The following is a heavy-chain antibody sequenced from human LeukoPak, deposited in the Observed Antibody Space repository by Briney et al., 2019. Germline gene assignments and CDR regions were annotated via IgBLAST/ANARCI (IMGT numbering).Heavy chain of an antibody. CDR2: ISAYNGNT. CDR1: GYTFTSYG. CDR3: AREVARSGYSYVHFGFDP. J-gene: IGHJ5*02. D-gene: IGHD5-18*01. Sequence: GASVKVSCKASGYTFTSYGISWVRQAPGQGLEWMGWISAYNGNTNYAQKLQGRVTMTTDTSTSTAYMELRSLRSDDTAVYYCAREVARSGYSYVHFGFDPWGQGTLVTVSS. V-gene: IGHV1-18*01.